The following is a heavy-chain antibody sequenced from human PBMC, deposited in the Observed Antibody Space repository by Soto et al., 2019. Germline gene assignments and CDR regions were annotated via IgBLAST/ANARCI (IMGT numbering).Heavy chain of an antibody. D-gene: IGHD2-15*01. CDR1: GFTVSSNY. V-gene: IGHV3-23*01. CDR3: TKANRYCSGANCFTFDY. Sequence: GGSLILSCAASGFTVSSNYMSWVRQAPGKGLEWVSTFSSSGGGTYYADSVKGRFTISRDNSKNTLYLQMNSLRAEDTAVYYCTKANRYCSGANCFTFDYWGLGTLVTVSS. CDR2: FSSSGGGT. J-gene: IGHJ4*02.